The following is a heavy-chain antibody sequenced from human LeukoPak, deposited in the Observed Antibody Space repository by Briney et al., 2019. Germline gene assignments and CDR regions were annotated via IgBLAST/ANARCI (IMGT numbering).Heavy chain of an antibody. V-gene: IGHV3-23*01. CDR1: GFTFSSYA. CDR3: AKEGRGWYYYDSSGPDY. J-gene: IGHJ4*02. Sequence: GGSLRLSCAASGFTFSSYAMSWVRQAPGKGLEWVSAISGSGGSTYYADSVKGRCTISRDNSKNTLYLQMNSLRAEDTAVYYCAKEGRGWYYYDSSGPDYWGQGTLVTVSS. D-gene: IGHD3-22*01. CDR2: ISGSGGST.